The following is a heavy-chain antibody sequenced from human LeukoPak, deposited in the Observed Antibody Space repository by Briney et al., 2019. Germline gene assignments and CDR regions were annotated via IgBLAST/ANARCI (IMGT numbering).Heavy chain of an antibody. CDR3: ANLRLLGFDS. D-gene: IGHD2-21*02. Sequence: GGSLRLTCAASGFTFRNYWMSWVRQAPGKGLEWVANIKEDGSEKYYVDSVKGRFTISRDNAKNSLFLQMNSLRAEDTAVYYCANLRLLGFDSWGQGTLVSVSS. CDR1: GFTFRNYW. V-gene: IGHV3-7*01. J-gene: IGHJ4*02. CDR2: IKEDGSEK.